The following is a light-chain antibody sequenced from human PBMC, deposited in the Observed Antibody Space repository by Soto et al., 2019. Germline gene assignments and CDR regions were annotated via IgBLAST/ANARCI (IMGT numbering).Light chain of an antibody. CDR2: EAS. J-gene: IGKJ2*01. Sequence: DIQLTQSPSSLSASVGDRVTITCRARQGISTWLAWYQQRPGEAPKSLIYEASRLQSGVPSRFSGSGSGTDFTLTISSLQPEDFATYYCQQYNTYPPTFGQGTKLEIK. V-gene: IGKV1D-16*02. CDR3: QQYNTYPPT. CDR1: QGISTW.